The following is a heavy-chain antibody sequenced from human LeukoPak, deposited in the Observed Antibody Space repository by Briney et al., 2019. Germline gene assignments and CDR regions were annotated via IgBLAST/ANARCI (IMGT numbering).Heavy chain of an antibody. CDR1: GFTFSSYG. CDR3: AMSSSYGSGSYYYYYGMDV. J-gene: IGHJ6*02. V-gene: IGHV3-30*03. Sequence: PGGSLRLSCAASGFTFSSYGMHWVRQAPGKGLEWVAVISNDGSKKYYADSVKGRFTISRDNAKNTLYLQMNSLRAEDTAVYYCAMSSSYGSGSYYYYYGMDVWGQGTTVTVSS. CDR2: ISNDGSKK. D-gene: IGHD3-10*01.